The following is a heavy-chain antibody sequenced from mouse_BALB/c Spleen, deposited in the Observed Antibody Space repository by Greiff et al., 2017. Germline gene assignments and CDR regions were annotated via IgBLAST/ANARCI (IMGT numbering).Heavy chain of an antibody. J-gene: IGHJ4*01. V-gene: IGHV5-4*02. CDR3: ARVGDAMDY. D-gene: IGHD3-3*01. CDR2: ISDGGSYT. Sequence: EVQGVESGGGLVKPGGSLKLSCAASGFTFSDYYMYWVRQTPEKRLEWVATISDGGSYTYYPDSVKGRFTISRDNAKNNLYLQMSSLKSEDTAMYYCARVGDAMDYWGQGTSVTVSS. CDR1: GFTFSDYY.